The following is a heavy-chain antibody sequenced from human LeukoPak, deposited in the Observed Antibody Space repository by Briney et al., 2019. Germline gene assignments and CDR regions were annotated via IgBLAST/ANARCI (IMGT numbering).Heavy chain of an antibody. CDR1: GFTFSNAW. Sequence: GGSLRLSCAASGFTFSNAWMSWVRQAPGKGLEWVGRIKSKTDGGTTDYAAPVKGRFTISRDDSKNTLYLQMNSLKAEDTAVYYCTTEQLVGPRGGGGFDPWGQGTLVTVSS. D-gene: IGHD6-6*01. CDR3: TTEQLVGPRGGGGFDP. CDR2: IKSKTDGGTT. V-gene: IGHV3-15*01. J-gene: IGHJ5*02.